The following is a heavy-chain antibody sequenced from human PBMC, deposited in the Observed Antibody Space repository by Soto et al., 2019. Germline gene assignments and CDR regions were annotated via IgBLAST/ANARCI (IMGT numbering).Heavy chain of an antibody. Sequence: GGSLRLSCAASGFTFSSYAMSWVRQAPGKGLEWVSAISGSGGSTYYADSVKGRFTISRDNSKNTLYLQMNSLRAEDTAIYYWAEDSHWGIIPPTHDHWGQGTLVTVSS. J-gene: IGHJ4*02. CDR1: GFTFSSYA. D-gene: IGHD3-16*01. V-gene: IGHV3-23*01. CDR3: AEDSHWGIIPPTHDH. CDR2: ISGSGGST.